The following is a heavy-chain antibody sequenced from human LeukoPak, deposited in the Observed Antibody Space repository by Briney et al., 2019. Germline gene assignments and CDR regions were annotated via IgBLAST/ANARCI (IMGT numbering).Heavy chain of an antibody. D-gene: IGHD3-9*01. CDR1: GGSISSYY. J-gene: IGHJ6*03. CDR3: ARGAALDDILTGYYKYYYYMDV. V-gene: IGHV4-4*07. CDR2: IYTSGST. Sequence: SETLSLTCTVSGGSISSYYWSWIRQPAGKGLEWIGRIYTSGSTNYNPSLKSRVTMSVDTSKNQFSLKLSSVTAADTAVYYRARGAALDDILTGYYKYYYYMDVWGKGTTVTISS.